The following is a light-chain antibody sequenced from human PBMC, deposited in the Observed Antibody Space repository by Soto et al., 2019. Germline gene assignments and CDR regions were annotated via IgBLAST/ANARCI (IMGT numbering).Light chain of an antibody. CDR1: ESIGNY. V-gene: IGKV3-11*01. CDR3: QWRSDWPPRLT. CDR2: DAS. Sequence: EVVLTQSPATLSLSPGERATLSCRASESIGNYLAWYQQKLDQAPKLLIYDASHRAIGIPGRFSGDGSGTDFTLTISILEPDDFAVYYCQWRSDWPPRLTFGGGTKVEIK. J-gene: IGKJ4*01.